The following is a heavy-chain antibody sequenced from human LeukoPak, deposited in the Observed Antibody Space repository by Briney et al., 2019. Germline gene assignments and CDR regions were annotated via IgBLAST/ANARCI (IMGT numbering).Heavy chain of an antibody. V-gene: IGHV1-46*01. CDR2: INTSGGST. CDR1: GYTFTSYY. Sequence: ASVKVSCMPSGYTFTSYYMHWVRQTPGQGGECVGLINTSGGSTSYAQKFHGRVTMTRDTSTSTVYMELSSLRSEDTAVYYCARDASGSGGSCFSYYFDYWGQGTLVTVSS. D-gene: IGHD2-15*01. CDR3: ARDASGSGGSCFSYYFDY. J-gene: IGHJ4*02.